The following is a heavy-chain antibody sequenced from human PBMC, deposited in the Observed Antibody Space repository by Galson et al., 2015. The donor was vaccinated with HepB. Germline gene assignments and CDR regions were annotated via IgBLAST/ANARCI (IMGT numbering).Heavy chain of an antibody. D-gene: IGHD3-10*01. Sequence: SVKVSCKASGYTFTSYGISWVRQAPGQGLEWMGWISAYNGNTNYAQKLQGRVTMTTDTSTSTAYMELRSLRSGDTAVYYCARSEWFGELDGGPAGYNWFDPWGQGTLVTVSS. CDR1: GYTFTSYG. V-gene: IGHV1-18*04. CDR3: ARSEWFGELDGGPAGYNWFDP. J-gene: IGHJ5*02. CDR2: ISAYNGNT.